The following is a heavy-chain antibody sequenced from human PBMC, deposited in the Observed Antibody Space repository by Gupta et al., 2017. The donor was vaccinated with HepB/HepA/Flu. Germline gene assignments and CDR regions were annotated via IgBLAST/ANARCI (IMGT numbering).Heavy chain of an antibody. V-gene: IGHV1-8*01. CDR1: GYTFTSYD. Sequence: QVQLVQSGAEVKKPGASVKVSCKASGYTFTSYDINWVRQATGQGLEWMGWMNPNSGNTGYAQKFQGRVTMTRNTSISTAYMELSSLRSEDTAVYYCARGRGILTGYPYPSWFDPWGQGTLVTVSS. J-gene: IGHJ5*02. D-gene: IGHD3-9*01. CDR3: ARGRGILTGYPYPSWFDP. CDR2: MNPNSGNT.